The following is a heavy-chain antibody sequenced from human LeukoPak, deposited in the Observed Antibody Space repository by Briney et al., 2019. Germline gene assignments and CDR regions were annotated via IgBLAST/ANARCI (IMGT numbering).Heavy chain of an antibody. V-gene: IGHV4-59*01. J-gene: IGHJ4*02. CDR1: GGSISSYY. CDR2: IYYNGSA. Sequence: SSETLSPTCTVSGGSISSYYWSWIRQPPGKGLEWIGYIYYNGSANYNPSLKSRVTISVDTSKTQFSLKLSSVTAADTAIYYCARAHVLRPFFDYWGQGTLVTVSS. CDR3: ARAHVLRPFFDY. D-gene: IGHD2-8*01.